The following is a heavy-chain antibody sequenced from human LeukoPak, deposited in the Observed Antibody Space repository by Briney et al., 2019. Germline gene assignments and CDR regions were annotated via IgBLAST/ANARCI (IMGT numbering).Heavy chain of an antibody. Sequence: GGSLRLSCAASGVTFRSYGMHWVRQAPGKGLEWVALISSDGNDKLYGESVRGRFTVSRDDSKSTLYLQMNSLRAEDTAVYYCTTKVIRGNSGDDYDDWGQGALVTVSS. CDR3: TTKVIRGNSGDDYDD. CDR1: GVTFRSYG. D-gene: IGHD5-12*01. J-gene: IGHJ4*02. V-gene: IGHV3-30*03. CDR2: ISSDGNDK.